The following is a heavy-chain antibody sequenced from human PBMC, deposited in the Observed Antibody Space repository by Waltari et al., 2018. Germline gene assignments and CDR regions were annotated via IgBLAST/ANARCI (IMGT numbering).Heavy chain of an antibody. J-gene: IGHJ6*02. D-gene: IGHD5-12*01. CDR3: ASSSLSRPLEMATIGYGMDV. V-gene: IGHV1-69*13. Sequence: QVQLVQSGAEVKKPGSSVKVSCKASGGTFSSYAISWVRQAPGHGLEWMGGIIPIFGTANYAQKFQGRVTITADESTSTAYMELSSLRSEDTAVYYCASSSLSRPLEMATIGYGMDVWGQGTTVTVSS. CDR2: IIPIFGTA. CDR1: GGTFSSYA.